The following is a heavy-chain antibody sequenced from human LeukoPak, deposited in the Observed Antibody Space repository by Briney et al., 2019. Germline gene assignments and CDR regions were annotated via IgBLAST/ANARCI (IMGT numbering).Heavy chain of an antibody. CDR2: ISYDGSNK. CDR3: AREGRELSSGWFDY. V-gene: IGHV3-30-3*01. D-gene: IGHD6-19*01. CDR1: GFSFNTYW. J-gene: IGHJ4*02. Sequence: GGSLRLSCTASGFSFNTYWMTWVRQAPGKGLEWVAVISYDGSNKYYADSVKGRFTISRDNSKNTLYLQMNSLRAEDTAVYYCAREGRELSSGWFDYWGQGTLVTVSS.